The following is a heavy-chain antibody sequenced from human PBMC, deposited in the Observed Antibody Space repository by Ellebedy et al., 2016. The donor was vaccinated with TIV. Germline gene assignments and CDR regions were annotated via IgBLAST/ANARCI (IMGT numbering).Heavy chain of an antibody. D-gene: IGHD1-1*01. J-gene: IGHJ4*02. V-gene: IGHV1-46*01. CDR2: IDPSDGST. CDR3: ALASFDY. CDR1: GYSFVNYY. Sequence: AASVKVSCKASGYSFVNYYIQWVRQAPGHGLEWVGIIDPSDGSTSYTQRFQGRITLTRETSTTTVYMSLSSLRFDDTAMYYCALASFDYWGQGTQVTVSS.